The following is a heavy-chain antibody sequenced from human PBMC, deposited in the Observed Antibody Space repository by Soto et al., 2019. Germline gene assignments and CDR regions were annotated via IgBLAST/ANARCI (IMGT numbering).Heavy chain of an antibody. CDR3: AKAGGAAGTVDYFDY. CDR2: ISGSAGST. D-gene: IGHD6-13*01. V-gene: IGHV3-23*01. Sequence: GGSLRLSCAASAFTFSNYAINWVRQSPGKGLEWVSVISGSAGSTYYADSVKGRFTITRDNSKNTLYLQMNSLRAEDTAVYYCAKAGGAAGTVDYFDYWGQGTLVTVSS. CDR1: AFTFSNYA. J-gene: IGHJ4*02.